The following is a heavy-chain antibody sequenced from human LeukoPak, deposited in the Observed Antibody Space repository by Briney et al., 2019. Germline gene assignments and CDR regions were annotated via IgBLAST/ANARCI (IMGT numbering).Heavy chain of an antibody. V-gene: IGHV3-7*01. CDR2: IKGDGSEK. CDR3: ARDKYCSDGNCDGGYNFDY. CDR1: GFTFSNYW. Sequence: GGSLRLSCAASGFTFSNYWMRWVRQAPGKVLEWVANIKGDGSEKNYVDSVKGRFTISRDNAKSSVYLQLNSLRAEDTGVYYCARDKYCSDGNCDGGYNFDYWGKGTLVTVSS. D-gene: IGHD2-15*01. J-gene: IGHJ4*02.